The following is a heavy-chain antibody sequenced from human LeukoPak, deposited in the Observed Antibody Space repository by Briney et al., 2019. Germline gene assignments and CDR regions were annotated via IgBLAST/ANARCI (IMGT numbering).Heavy chain of an antibody. J-gene: IGHJ6*02. CDR1: GYTFTGYY. D-gene: IGHD3-22*01. Sequence: ASAKVSCKASGYTFTGYYMHWVRQAPGQGLEWMGWINPNSGGTNYAQKFQGRVTMTRDTSISTAYMELSRLRSDDTAVYYCTLGDDSSGYYYYYYGMDVWGQGTTVTVSS. CDR3: TLGDDSSGYYYYYYGMDV. V-gene: IGHV1-2*02. CDR2: INPNSGGT.